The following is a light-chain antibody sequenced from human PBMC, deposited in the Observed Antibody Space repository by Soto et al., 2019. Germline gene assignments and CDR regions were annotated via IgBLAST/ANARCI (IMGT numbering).Light chain of an antibody. Sequence: DIQMPQSPSTLSGSVGDRVTITCRASQTISSWLAWYQQKPGKAPKLLIYKAPTLKSGVPSRFSGSGTGTEFTLTISSLQPDDFETYNCQHYNSYSEAFGQGTKVEL. CDR1: QTISSW. J-gene: IGKJ1*01. CDR2: KAP. CDR3: QHYNSYSEA. V-gene: IGKV1-5*03.